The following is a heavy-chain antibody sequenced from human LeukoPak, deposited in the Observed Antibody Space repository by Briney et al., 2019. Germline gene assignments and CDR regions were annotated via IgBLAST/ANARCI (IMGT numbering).Heavy chain of an antibody. CDR2: MNPNSGNT. CDR3: ARGQLRGSETALFD. J-gene: IGHJ4*02. D-gene: IGHD2-21*01. Sequence: AASVKVSCKASGYTFTSYDINWVRLATGQGLEWMGWMNPNSGNTGYAQKFQGRVTMARNTSISTAYMELSSLRSEDTAVYYCARGQLRGSETALFDWGQGTLVTVSS. CDR1: GYTFTSYD. V-gene: IGHV1-8*01.